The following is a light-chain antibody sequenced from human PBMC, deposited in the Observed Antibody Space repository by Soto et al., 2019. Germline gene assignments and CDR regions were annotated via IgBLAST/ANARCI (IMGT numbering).Light chain of an antibody. CDR3: SSYTSSSTVV. CDR1: SSDVGVYNY. V-gene: IGLV2-14*01. CDR2: DVS. J-gene: IGLJ2*01. Sequence: QSVLTQPASVSGSPGQPITISCTGSSSDVGVYNYVSWYQQHPGKAPKLIIYDVSNRPSGVSNRFSGSKSGNTASLTISGLQAEDEADYYCSSYTSSSTVVFGGGTKLTVL.